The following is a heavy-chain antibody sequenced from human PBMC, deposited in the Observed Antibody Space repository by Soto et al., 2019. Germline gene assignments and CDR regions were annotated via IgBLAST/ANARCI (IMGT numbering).Heavy chain of an antibody. Sequence: SETLSLTCTVSGGSISSYYWSWIRQPPGKGLEWIGCIYYSGSTNYNPSLKSRVTISVDTSKNQFSLKLSSVTAADTAVYYCARSSPYYNYGLDYWGQGTLVTVSS. CDR3: ARSSPYYNYGLDY. D-gene: IGHD1-26*01. CDR1: GGSISSYY. V-gene: IGHV4-59*01. J-gene: IGHJ4*02. CDR2: IYYSGST.